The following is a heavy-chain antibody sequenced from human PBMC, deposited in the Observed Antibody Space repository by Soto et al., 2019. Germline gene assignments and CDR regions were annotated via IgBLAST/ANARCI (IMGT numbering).Heavy chain of an antibody. CDR1: GYTFTSYG. J-gene: IGHJ5*02. D-gene: IGHD6-13*01. Sequence: ASVKVSCKASGYTFTSYGISWVRQAPGQGREWMGWISAYNGNTNYAQKLQGRVTMTTDTSTSTAYMELRSLRSDDTAVYYCVSDGAYSTSCYNLSHPCGQPTLDT. V-gene: IGHV1-18*01. CDR2: ISAYNGNT. CDR3: VSDGAYSTSCYNLSHP.